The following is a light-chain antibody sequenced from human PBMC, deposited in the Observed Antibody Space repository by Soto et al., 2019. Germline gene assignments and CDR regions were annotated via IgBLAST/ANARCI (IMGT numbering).Light chain of an antibody. J-gene: IGKJ4*01. V-gene: IGKV3-11*01. CDR1: QSIASY. CDR3: QQRSNWPPLT. Sequence: EIVMTQSPVTLSLSPGERATISCRASQSIASYLAWYQQKPGQTPRLLIYDASNRATGIPARFSGSGSGTDFTLTIRSLEPEDFAVYYCQQRSNWPPLTFGGGTKVEV. CDR2: DAS.